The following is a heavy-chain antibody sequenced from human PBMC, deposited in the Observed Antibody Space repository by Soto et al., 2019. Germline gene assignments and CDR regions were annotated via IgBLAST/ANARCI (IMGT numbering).Heavy chain of an antibody. Sequence: GESLKISWKGSGYSFTSYWIGWLRQMPGKGLEWMGIIYPGDSDTRYSPSFQGHVSFSADNFITTAYMQLSSLEASDTAVYYGARHFSDGNGNYYWEQFAFWGQGAPVTVSS. J-gene: IGHJ4*02. CDR3: ARHFSDGNGNYYWEQFAF. CDR2: IYPGDSDT. CDR1: GYSFTSYW. V-gene: IGHV5-51*01. D-gene: IGHD2-21*02.